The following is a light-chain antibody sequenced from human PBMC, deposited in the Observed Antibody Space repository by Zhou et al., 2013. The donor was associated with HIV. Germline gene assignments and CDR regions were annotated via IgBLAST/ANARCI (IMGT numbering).Light chain of an antibody. Sequence: EIVLTQSPGTLSLSPGERATLSCRASQSVSSTYLAWYQQKPGQAPRLLIYGASSRATGIPDRFSGSGFGTDFTLTISSLEPEDFAVYYCQQRSSWPLTFGGGTKVEIK. V-gene: IGKV3D-20*02. CDR2: GAS. CDR3: QQRSSWPLT. CDR1: QSVSSTY. J-gene: IGKJ4*01.